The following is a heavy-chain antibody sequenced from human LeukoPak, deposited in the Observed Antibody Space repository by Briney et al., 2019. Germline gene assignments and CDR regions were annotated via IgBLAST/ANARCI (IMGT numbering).Heavy chain of an antibody. D-gene: IGHD3-3*01. V-gene: IGHV3-23*01. J-gene: IGHJ4*03. Sequence: LAGGSLRLSCAASGFTFSSYAMSWVRQAPGKGLEWVSAISGSGGSTYYADSVKGRFTISRDNSKNTLYLQMNSLRAEDTAVYYCAKDYDFWSGYQYYFDYWGQGTTVTVSS. CDR1: GFTFSSYA. CDR3: AKDYDFWSGYQYYFDY. CDR2: ISGSGGST.